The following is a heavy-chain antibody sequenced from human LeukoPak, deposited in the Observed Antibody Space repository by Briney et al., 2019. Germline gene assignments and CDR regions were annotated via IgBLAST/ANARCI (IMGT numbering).Heavy chain of an antibody. J-gene: IGHJ6*04. CDR1: GFTFTSYS. V-gene: IGHV3-21*01. CDR3: ARDKSLQDV. CDR2: ISSSSSYI. Sequence: GGSLRLSCAASGFTFTSYSMNWVRQAPGKGLEWVSSISSSSSYIYYVDSVKGRFTISRDNAKNSLYLQMNSLRAEDTAVYYCARDKSLQDVWGKGTTVTVSS.